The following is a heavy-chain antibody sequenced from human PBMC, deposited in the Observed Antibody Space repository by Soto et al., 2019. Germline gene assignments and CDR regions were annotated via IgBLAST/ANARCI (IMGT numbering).Heavy chain of an antibody. Sequence: PSETLSLTCTVSGGSISSYYWSWIRQPPGKGLEWIGYIFNSGSTNYNPSLKSRVTISIDTSKNQFSLKLSSVTAADTAFYYCASLVVPASELYYYYMDVWGKGTTVTVSS. CDR3: ASLVVPASELYYYYMDV. V-gene: IGHV4-59*01. J-gene: IGHJ6*03. D-gene: IGHD2-2*01. CDR2: IFNSGST. CDR1: GGSISSYY.